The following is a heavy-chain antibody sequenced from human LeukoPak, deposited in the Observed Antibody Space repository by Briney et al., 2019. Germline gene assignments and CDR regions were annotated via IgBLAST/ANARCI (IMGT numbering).Heavy chain of an antibody. CDR2: IYYSGST. V-gene: IGHV4-39*01. Sequence: KPSETLSLTCTVSGGSISSSSYYWGWIRQPPGKGLEWIGSIYYSGSTYYNPSLKSRVTISVDTSKNQFSLKLSSVTAADTAVYYCARHFVFYFRVDYYGSGSYRYWFDPRGQGTLVTVSS. CDR3: ARHFVFYFRVDYYGSGSYRYWFDP. J-gene: IGHJ5*02. CDR1: GGSISSSSYY. D-gene: IGHD3-10*01.